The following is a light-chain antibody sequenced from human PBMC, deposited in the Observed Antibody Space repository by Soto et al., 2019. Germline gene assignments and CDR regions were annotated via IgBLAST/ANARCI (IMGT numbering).Light chain of an antibody. CDR3: CSYAGRTTL. V-gene: IGLV2-23*02. CDR2: EVS. Sequence: QSVLTQAASVSGSHGQSITIFCTETSSDVGSYNLVSWYQQLPGNAPKLIIYEVSKRPSGVSNRFSGSESGNTASLTISGLQAEDEADYYCCSYAGRTTLFGTGTKVTVL. J-gene: IGLJ1*01. CDR1: SSDVGSYNL.